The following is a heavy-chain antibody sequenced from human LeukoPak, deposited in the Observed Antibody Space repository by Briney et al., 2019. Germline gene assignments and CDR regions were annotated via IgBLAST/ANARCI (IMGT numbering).Heavy chain of an antibody. CDR3: ARDVGWVGFQVFDY. V-gene: IGHV4-31*03. J-gene: IGHJ4*02. D-gene: IGHD6-19*01. CDR1: GGSISSGGYY. CDR2: IYYSGST. Sequence: SQTLSLTCTVSGGSISSGGYYWSWIRQHPGKGLEWIGYIYYSGSTYYNPSLKSRVTISVDTSKNQFSLKLSSVTAADTAVYYCARDVGWVGFQVFDYWGQGTLVTVSS.